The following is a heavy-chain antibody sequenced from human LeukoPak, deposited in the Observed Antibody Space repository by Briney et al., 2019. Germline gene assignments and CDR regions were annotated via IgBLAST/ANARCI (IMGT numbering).Heavy chain of an antibody. V-gene: IGHV1-2*02. Sequence: GASVKVTCKASGYTFTGYYMHWVRQAPGQGLEWMGWINPDSGGTNYAQKFQGRVTMTRDTSISTAYMELSRLRSDDTALYYCARAGIPAARSNWFDPWGQGTLVTVSS. CDR2: INPDSGGT. CDR3: ARAGIPAARSNWFDP. J-gene: IGHJ5*02. CDR1: GYTFTGYY. D-gene: IGHD6-13*01.